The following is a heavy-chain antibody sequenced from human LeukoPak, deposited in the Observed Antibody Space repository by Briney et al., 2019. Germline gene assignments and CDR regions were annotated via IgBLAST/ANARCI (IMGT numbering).Heavy chain of an antibody. CDR3: ARDAYYGSSGSYYYGMDV. CDR1: GYTFTSYG. D-gene: IGHD3-22*01. J-gene: IGHJ6*02. CDR2: ISAYNGNT. V-gene: IGHV1-18*01. Sequence: GASVKVSCKASGYTFTSYGISWVRQAPGQGLEWMGWISAYNGNTNYAQKLQGRVTMTTDTSTSTAYMELRSLRSDDTAVYYCARDAYYGSSGSYYYGMDVWGQGTTVTVSS.